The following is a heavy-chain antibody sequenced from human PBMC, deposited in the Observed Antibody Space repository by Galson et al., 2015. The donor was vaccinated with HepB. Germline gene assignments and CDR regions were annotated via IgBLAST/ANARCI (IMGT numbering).Heavy chain of an antibody. J-gene: IGHJ4*02. V-gene: IGHV3-23*01. CDR1: GFTFSSYA. Sequence: SLRLSCAASGFTFSSYAMSWVRQAPGKGLEWVSAISGSGGSTYYADSVKGRFTISRDNSKNTLYLQMNSLRAEDTAVYYCAKLSYSSSWYAEDYWGQGTPVTVSS. D-gene: IGHD6-13*01. CDR2: ISGSGGST. CDR3: AKLSYSSSWYAEDY.